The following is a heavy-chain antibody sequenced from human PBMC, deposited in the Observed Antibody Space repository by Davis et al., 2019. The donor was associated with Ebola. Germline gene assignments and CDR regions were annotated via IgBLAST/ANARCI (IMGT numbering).Heavy chain of an antibody. Sequence: SVKVSCKASGGTFSSYAISWVRQAPGQGLEWMGGIIPIFGTANYAQKFQGRVTITRNTSISTAYMELSSLRSEDTAVYYCARGGLRSSGYYYYFDYWGQGTLVTVSS. CDR2: IIPIFGTA. CDR3: ARGGLRSSGYYYYFDY. V-gene: IGHV1-69*05. CDR1: GGTFSSYA. D-gene: IGHD3-22*01. J-gene: IGHJ4*02.